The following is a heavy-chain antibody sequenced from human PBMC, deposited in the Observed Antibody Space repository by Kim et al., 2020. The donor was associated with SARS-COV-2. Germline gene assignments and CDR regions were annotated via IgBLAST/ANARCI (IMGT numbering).Heavy chain of an antibody. V-gene: IGHV3-30*04. CDR1: GFTFSSYA. J-gene: IGHJ4*02. CDR2: ISYDGSNK. Sequence: GGSLRLSCAASGFTFSSYAMHWVRQAPGKGLEWVAVISYDGSNKYYADSVKGRFTISRDNSKNTLYLQMNSLRAEDTAVYYCARNEGYWGQGTLVTVSS. CDR3: ARNEGY. D-gene: IGHD1-1*01.